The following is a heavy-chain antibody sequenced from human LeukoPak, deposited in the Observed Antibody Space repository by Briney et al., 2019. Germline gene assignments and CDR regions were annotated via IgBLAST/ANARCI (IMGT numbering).Heavy chain of an antibody. CDR2: ITASDDST. CDR1: GFTFSISA. J-gene: IGHJ4*02. D-gene: IGHD3-10*01. CDR3: VKDTHYYDSGSYSFDY. Sequence: PGGSLRLSCAASGFTFSISAMSWVRQAPGKGLDWVSGITASDDSTYYADSVKGRFTISRDNSKNTVYLQLNTLRAEDTAVYYCVKDTHYYDSGSYSFDYWGQGTLVTVSS. V-gene: IGHV3-23*01.